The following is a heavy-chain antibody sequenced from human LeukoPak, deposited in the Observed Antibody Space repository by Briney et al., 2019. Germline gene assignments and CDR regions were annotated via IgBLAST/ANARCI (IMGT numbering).Heavy chain of an antibody. J-gene: IGHJ6*02. Sequence: GRSLRLSCAASGFTFDDYAMHWVRQAPGKGLEWVSGISWNSGSIGYADSVKGRFTISRDNAKNSLYLQMNSLRAEDTAVYYCARMRSLGYCSSTSCYGFGLDVWGQGTTVTVSS. CDR2: ISWNSGSI. D-gene: IGHD2-2*01. V-gene: IGHV3-9*01. CDR1: GFTFDDYA. CDR3: ARMRSLGYCSSTSCYGFGLDV.